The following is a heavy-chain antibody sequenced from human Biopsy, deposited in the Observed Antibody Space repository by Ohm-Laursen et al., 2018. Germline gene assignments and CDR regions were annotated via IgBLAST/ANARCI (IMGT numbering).Heavy chain of an antibody. CDR3: ARGGGYNWNNGWFDP. Sequence: ESSVKVSCKASGGTFSSSAITWVRQAPGQGLEWMGGIIGIFRTAHYAQKFQGRVTITADDFMSTAYMELSSLRSEDTAVYYCARGGGYNWNNGWFDPWGQGTLVTVSS. V-gene: IGHV1-69*01. J-gene: IGHJ5*02. D-gene: IGHD1/OR15-1a*01. CDR2: IIGIFRTA. CDR1: GGTFSSSA.